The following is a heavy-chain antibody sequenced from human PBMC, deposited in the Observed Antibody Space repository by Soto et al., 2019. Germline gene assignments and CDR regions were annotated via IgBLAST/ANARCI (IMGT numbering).Heavy chain of an antibody. CDR3: ARGQRFSDWFDP. CDR2: IYSSGST. V-gene: IGHV4-4*07. CDR1: GGTISGYY. D-gene: IGHD3-3*01. J-gene: IGHJ5*02. Sequence: TLSLTCTVTGGTISGYYWTWIRQSAGGGLEWIGRIYSSGSTNYNPSLKSRVTISLDTSMNHFPLWLSSVTAADTAVYYCARGQRFSDWFDPWGQGTLVTVSS.